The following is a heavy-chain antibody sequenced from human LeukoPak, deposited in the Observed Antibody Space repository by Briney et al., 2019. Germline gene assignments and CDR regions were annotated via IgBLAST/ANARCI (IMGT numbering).Heavy chain of an antibody. V-gene: IGHV3-21*01. CDR1: GFTFSSYS. D-gene: IGHD2-2*01. J-gene: IGHJ4*02. CDR3: ASSVVPAAVLDY. Sequence: GESLKISCAASGFTFSSYSMNWVRQAPGKGLEWVSSISSSSSYIYYADSVKGRFTISRDNAKNSLYLQMNSLRAEDTAVYYCASSVVPAAVLDYWGQGTLVTVSS. CDR2: ISSSSSYI.